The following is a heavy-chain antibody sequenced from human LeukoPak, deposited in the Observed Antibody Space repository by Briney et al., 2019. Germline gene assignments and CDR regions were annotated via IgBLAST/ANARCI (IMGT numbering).Heavy chain of an antibody. CDR2: ISYDGSNE. CDR1: GFTFSSYA. Sequence: GRSLRLSCAASGFTFSSYAMHWVRQAPGKGLEWVALISYDGSNEYYADSVKGRFTISRDNSKNTLFLQMNSLRAEDTAVYYCARARWHPLPDYWGQGTLVTVSS. CDR3: ARARWHPLPDY. V-gene: IGHV3-30-3*01. J-gene: IGHJ4*02. D-gene: IGHD5-24*01.